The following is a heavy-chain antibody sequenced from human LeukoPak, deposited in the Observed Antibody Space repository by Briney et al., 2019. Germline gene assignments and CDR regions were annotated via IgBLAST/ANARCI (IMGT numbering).Heavy chain of an antibody. CDR2: ISAYNGNT. J-gene: IGHJ4*02. D-gene: IGHD4-11*01. CDR1: GYTFTGYY. V-gene: IGHV1-8*03. Sequence: ASVKVSCKASGYTFTGYYIHWVRQAPGQGLEWMGWISAYNGNTNSAQKFQGRVTITRNTSISTAYMELSSLRSEDTAVYYCARGLRMTTPHPQGYWGQGTLVTVSS. CDR3: ARGLRMTTPHPQGY.